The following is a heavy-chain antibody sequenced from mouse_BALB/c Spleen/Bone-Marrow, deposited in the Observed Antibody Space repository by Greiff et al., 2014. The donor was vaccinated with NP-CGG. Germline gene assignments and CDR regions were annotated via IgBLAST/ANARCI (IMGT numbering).Heavy chain of an antibody. CDR1: GYTFTDNW. D-gene: IGHD2-4*01. CDR3: ARGGHDFSLDY. Sequence: VQRVESGAELGMPGASVKMSCKASGYTFTDNWIYWVKQRPGQGLEWIGAIDTSDSYTNYNQKFMGKASSTVDASSSTAYVQVSSLTSDDSAVYYCARGGHDFSLDYWGQGTSVTVSS. J-gene: IGHJ4*01. CDR2: IDTSDSYT. V-gene: IGHV1-69*01.